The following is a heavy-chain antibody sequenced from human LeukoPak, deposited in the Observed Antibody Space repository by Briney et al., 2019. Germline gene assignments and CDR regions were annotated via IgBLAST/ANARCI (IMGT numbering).Heavy chain of an antibody. J-gene: IGHJ4*02. Sequence: GGSLRLSCAASGFTFSSYAMHWVRQAPGKGLEWVAVISYDGSNKYYADSVKGRFTISRDNSKNTLYLQVNSLRAEDTAVYYCARDGSSGPNCSGGSCLDYWGQGTLVTVSS. CDR2: ISYDGSNK. D-gene: IGHD2-15*01. CDR3: ARDGSSGPNCSGGSCLDY. V-gene: IGHV3-30*04. CDR1: GFTFSSYA.